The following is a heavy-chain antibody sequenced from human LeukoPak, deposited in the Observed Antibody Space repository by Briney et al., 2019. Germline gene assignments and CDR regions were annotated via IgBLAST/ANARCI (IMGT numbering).Heavy chain of an antibody. CDR2: IYHSGST. D-gene: IGHD3-3*01. CDR3: ARHASYDHYYYYYYMDV. CDR1: GYSISGGYY. J-gene: IGHJ6*03. Sequence: PSETLSLTCAVSGYSISGGYYWGWSRQPPGKGVEWIGSIYHSGSTYYNPSLKSRVTISVDTSKNQFSLKLSSVTAADTAVYYCARHASYDHYYYYYYMDVWGKGTTVTVSS. V-gene: IGHV4-38-2*01.